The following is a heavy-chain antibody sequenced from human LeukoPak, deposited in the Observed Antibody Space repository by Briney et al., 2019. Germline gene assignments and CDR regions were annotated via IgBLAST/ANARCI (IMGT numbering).Heavy chain of an antibody. CDR1: GFTFSSYW. CDR2: IYYSGST. J-gene: IGHJ4*02. D-gene: IGHD2-2*01. V-gene: IGHV4-59*01. CDR3: ARVVVDCSSTSCPYQAPWYFDY. Sequence: GSLRLSCAASGFTFSSYWMSWIRQPPGKGLEWIGYIYYSGSTNYNPSLKSRVTISVDTSKNQFSLKLSSVTAADTAVYYCARVVVDCSSTSCPYQAPWYFDYWGQGTLVTVSS.